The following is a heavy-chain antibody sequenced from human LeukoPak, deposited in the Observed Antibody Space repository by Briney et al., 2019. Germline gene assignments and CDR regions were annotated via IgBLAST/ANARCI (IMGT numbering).Heavy chain of an antibody. CDR1: AGFISSYY. J-gene: IGHJ6*03. Sequence: SETLSLTCTVSAGFISSYYWSWIRQPPGKGVEWIGYIYYSGGTNYNPSLKSRVTISVDTAKNQFSLKLSSVTAAATAVYYCARSYYQSPYYYYMDVWGKGTTVTVSS. CDR3: ARSYYQSPYYYYMDV. V-gene: IGHV4-59*01. D-gene: IGHD1-26*01. CDR2: IYYSGGT.